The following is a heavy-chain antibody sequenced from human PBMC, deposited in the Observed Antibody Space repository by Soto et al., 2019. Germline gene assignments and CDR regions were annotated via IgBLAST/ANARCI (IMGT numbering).Heavy chain of an antibody. CDR1: GFTFSSYG. CDR2: IWYDGSNK. Sequence: QVQLVESGGGVVQPGRSLRLSCAASGFTFSSYGMHWVRQAPGKGLEWVSVIWYDGSNKYYADSVKGRFTIARDNSKNTLYLQINSLTGENTAEYSCPTNFFRLGSHYSDYCMDAWRQGTTVTVAA. CDR3: PTNFFRLGSHYSDYCMDA. V-gene: IGHV3-33*01. J-gene: IGHJ6*01. D-gene: IGHD4-4*01.